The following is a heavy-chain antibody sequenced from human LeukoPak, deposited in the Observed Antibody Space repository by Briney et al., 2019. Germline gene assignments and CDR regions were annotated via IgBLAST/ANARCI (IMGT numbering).Heavy chain of an antibody. CDR2: INPNSGGT. CDR3: ARWERVSVTTYSDRGFDY. V-gene: IGHV1-2*04. CDR1: GYTFTGYY. J-gene: IGHJ4*02. Sequence: GASVKVSCKASGYTFTGYYMHWVRQAPGQGLEWMGWINPNSGGTNYAQKFQGWVTMTRDTSISTAYMELSRLRSDDTAVYYCARWERVSVTTYSDRGFDYWGQGTLVTVSS. D-gene: IGHD4-17*01.